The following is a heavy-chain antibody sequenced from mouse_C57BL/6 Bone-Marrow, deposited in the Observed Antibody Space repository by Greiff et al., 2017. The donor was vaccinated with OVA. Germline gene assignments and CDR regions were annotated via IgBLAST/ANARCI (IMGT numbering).Heavy chain of an antibody. D-gene: IGHD2-1*01. Sequence: VQLKQSGPELVKPGASVKISCKASGYTFTDYYMNWVKQSHGKSLEWIGDINPNNGGTSYNQKVKGKATLTVDKSSRTAYMERRRPTSEDSAVYYCAGPGFYYGNFSWGFDVWGTGTTVTVSS. J-gene: IGHJ1*03. V-gene: IGHV1-26*01. CDR2: INPNNGGT. CDR1: GYTFTDYY. CDR3: AGPGFYYGNFSWGFDV.